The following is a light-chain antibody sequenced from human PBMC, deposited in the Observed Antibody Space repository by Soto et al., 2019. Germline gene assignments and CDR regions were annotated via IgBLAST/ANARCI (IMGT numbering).Light chain of an antibody. CDR2: GAS. CDR3: QQYGSSPRT. Sequence: EIVLTQSPGTLSLSPGERATLSCRASQSVSGSYLAWYQQKPGQAPRLLIYGASSRATGIPDRFSGSGSGTDFTHTISRLEPEYFAVDYCQQYGSSPRTFGQGTKVDIK. CDR1: QSVSGSY. V-gene: IGKV3-20*01. J-gene: IGKJ1*01.